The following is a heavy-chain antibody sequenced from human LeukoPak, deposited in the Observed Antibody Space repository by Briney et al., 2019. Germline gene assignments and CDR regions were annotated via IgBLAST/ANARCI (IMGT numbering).Heavy chain of an antibody. CDR1: GYTFTSYG. V-gene: IGHV1-18*01. D-gene: IGHD3-3*01. CDR3: ARDEYDFWSGYYYMDV. CDR2: ISAYNGNT. Sequence: ASVKVSCKASGYTFTSYGISWVRQAPGQGLEWMGWISAYNGNTNYAQKLQGRVTITTDTSTSTAYMELRSLRSDDTAVYYCARDEYDFWSGYYYMDVWGKGTTVTVSS. J-gene: IGHJ6*03.